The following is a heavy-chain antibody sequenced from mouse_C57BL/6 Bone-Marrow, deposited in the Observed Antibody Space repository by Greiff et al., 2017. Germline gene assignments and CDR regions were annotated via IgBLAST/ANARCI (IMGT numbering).Heavy chain of an antibody. D-gene: IGHD2-3*01. Sequence: EVQGVESGPELVKPGASVKISCKASGYSFTGYYMNWVKQSPEKSLEWIGEINPSTGGTTYNQKFKAKATLTVDKSSSTAYMQLKSLTSEDSAVYYCARRDGLAWFAYWGQGTLVTVSA. J-gene: IGHJ3*01. CDR1: GYSFTGYY. CDR3: ARRDGLAWFAY. V-gene: IGHV1-42*01. CDR2: INPSTGGT.